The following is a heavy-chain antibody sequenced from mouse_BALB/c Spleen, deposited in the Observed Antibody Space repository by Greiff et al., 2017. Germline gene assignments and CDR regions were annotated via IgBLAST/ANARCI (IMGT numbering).Heavy chain of an antibody. CDR3: ARSYDHYRGYFGV. D-gene: IGHD2-1*01. CDR1: GYTFTDYN. J-gene: IGHJ1*01. Sequence: VQLQQSGPELVKPGASVKIPCKASGYTFTDYNMDWVKQSHGKSLEWIGDINPNNGGTIYNQKFKGKATLTVDKSSSTAYMELRSLTSEDTAVYYCARSYDHYRGYFGVWGAGTTVTVSS. V-gene: IGHV1-18*01. CDR2: INPNNGGT.